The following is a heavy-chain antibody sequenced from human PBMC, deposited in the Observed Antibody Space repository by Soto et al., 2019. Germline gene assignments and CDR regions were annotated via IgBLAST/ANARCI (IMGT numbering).Heavy chain of an antibody. CDR1: GFTFSSYG. J-gene: IGHJ4*02. CDR3: AKDWNNWNDVGYFDY. CDR2: ISYDGSNK. Sequence: PGGSLRLSCAASGFTFSSYGMHWVRQAPGKGLEWVAVISYDGSNKYYADSVKGRFTISRDNSKNTLYLQMNSLRAEDTAVYYCAKDWNNWNDVGYFDYWGQGTLVTVSS. D-gene: IGHD1-20*01. V-gene: IGHV3-30*18.